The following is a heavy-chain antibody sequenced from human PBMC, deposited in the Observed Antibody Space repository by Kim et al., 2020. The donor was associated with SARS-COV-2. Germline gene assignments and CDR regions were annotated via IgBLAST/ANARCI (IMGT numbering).Heavy chain of an antibody. D-gene: IGHD3-22*01. Sequence: GGSLRLSCAASGFTFSSYAMHWVRQAPGKGLEWVAVISYDGSNKYYADSVKGRFTISRDNSKNTLYLQMNSLRAEDTAVYYCASPPVVVITAGAFDIWGQGTMVTVSS. V-gene: IGHV3-30-3*01. CDR1: GFTFSSYA. CDR3: ASPPVVVITAGAFDI. CDR2: ISYDGSNK. J-gene: IGHJ3*02.